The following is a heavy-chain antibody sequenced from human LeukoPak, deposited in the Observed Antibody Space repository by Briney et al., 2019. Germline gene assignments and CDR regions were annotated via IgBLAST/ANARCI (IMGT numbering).Heavy chain of an antibody. CDR3: GAGRPPPPPDYDFWSGYSR. CDR2: IIPIFGTA. V-gene: IGHV1-69*01. D-gene: IGHD3-3*01. CDR1: GGTFSSYA. J-gene: IGHJ4*02. Sequence: SVKVSCKASGGTFSSYAISWVRQAPGQGLEWMGGIIPIFGTANYAQKFQGRVTITADESTSTAYMELSSLRSEDTAVYYCGAGRPPPPPDYDFWSGYSRWGEGTLVTVSS.